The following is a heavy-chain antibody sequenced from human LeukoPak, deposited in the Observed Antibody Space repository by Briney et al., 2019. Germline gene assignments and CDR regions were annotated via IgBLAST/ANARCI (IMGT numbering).Heavy chain of an antibody. Sequence: PSETLSLTCTVSGGSISSYYWSWIRQPPGKGLEWIGYIYYSGSTNYNPSLKSRVTISVDTSKNQFSLKLSSVTAADTAVYYCARHVMAAAGLRRAFDIWGQGTMVTVSS. CDR3: ARHVMAAAGLRRAFDI. D-gene: IGHD6-13*01. J-gene: IGHJ3*02. CDR2: IYYSGST. CDR1: GGSISSYY. V-gene: IGHV4-59*08.